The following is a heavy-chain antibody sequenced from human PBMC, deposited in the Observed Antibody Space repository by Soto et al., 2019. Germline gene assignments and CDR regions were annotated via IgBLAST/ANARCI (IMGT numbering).Heavy chain of an antibody. D-gene: IGHD5-18*01. V-gene: IGHV4-39*01. CDR1: GGSISSSSYY. CDR2: IYYSGST. J-gene: IGHJ4*02. Sequence: PSETLSLTCTVSGGSISSSSYYWGWIRQPPGKGLEWIGSIYYSGSTYYNPSLKNRVTISVDTSKNQFSLKLSSVTAADTAVYYCARVLGYSYGDHYFDYWGQGTLVTVSS. CDR3: ARVLGYSYGDHYFDY.